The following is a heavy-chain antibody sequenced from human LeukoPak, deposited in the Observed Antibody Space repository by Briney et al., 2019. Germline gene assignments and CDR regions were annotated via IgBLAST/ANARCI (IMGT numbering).Heavy chain of an antibody. D-gene: IGHD1-26*01. V-gene: IGHV3-7*01. CDR3: ATDRKVGAGVPRFAD. J-gene: IGHJ4*02. Sequence: GGSLRLSCAASGFPFTSYWMIWVRQAPGKRPEWVGNINQDGSETNYVDSVKGRFSMSRDNAKTSLYLQMNSLRAEDTVVYYCATDRKVGAGVPRFADWGQGALVTVPS. CDR1: GFPFTSYW. CDR2: INQDGSET.